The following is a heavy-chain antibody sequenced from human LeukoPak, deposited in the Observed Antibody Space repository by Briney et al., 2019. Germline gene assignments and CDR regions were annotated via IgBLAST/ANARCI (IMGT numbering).Heavy chain of an antibody. CDR1: GYTLTELS. Sequence: ASVKVSCKVSGYTLTELSMHWVRQAPGKGLEWMGGFDPEDGETIYAQKFQGRVTMTEGTSTDTAYMELSSLRSEGTAVYYCATVKMITFGGVIVIRHFNYWGQGTLVTVSS. CDR2: FDPEDGET. D-gene: IGHD3-16*02. CDR3: ATVKMITFGGVIVIRHFNY. J-gene: IGHJ4*02. V-gene: IGHV1-24*01.